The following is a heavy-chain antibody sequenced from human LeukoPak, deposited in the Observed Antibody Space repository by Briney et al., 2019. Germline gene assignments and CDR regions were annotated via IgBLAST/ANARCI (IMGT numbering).Heavy chain of an antibody. CDR3: ARALGANWEDH. V-gene: IGHV1-69*04. D-gene: IGHD1-26*01. Sequence: SVKVSCKASGGTFSSYAISWVRQAPGQGLEWMGRIIPILGIANYAQKFQGRVTITADKSTSTAYMELRSLRSEDTAVYYCARALGANWEDHWGQGTLVTVSS. CDR2: IIPILGIA. CDR1: GGTFSSYA. J-gene: IGHJ4*02.